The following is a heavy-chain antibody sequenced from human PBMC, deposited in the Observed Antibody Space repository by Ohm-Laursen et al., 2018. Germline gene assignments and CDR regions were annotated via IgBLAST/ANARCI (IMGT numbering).Heavy chain of an antibody. CDR2: IGTAGDT. J-gene: IGHJ6*02. V-gene: IGHV3-13*01. CDR3: ARAAGHGVPGDRYYYYGMDV. D-gene: IGHD2-2*01. CDR1: AFTFRNYW. Sequence: SLRLSCAASAFTFRNYWMHWVRQATGKGLEWVSAIGTAGDTYYPGSVKGRFTISRENAKNSLYLQMNSLRAGDTAVYYCARAAGHGVPGDRYYYYGMDVWGQGTTVTVSS.